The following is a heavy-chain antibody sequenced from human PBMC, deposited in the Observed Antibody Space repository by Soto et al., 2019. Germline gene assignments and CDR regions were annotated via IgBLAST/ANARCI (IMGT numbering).Heavy chain of an antibody. J-gene: IGHJ6*02. D-gene: IGHD2-2*01. CDR3: ARLYGYCIRNSCHGHYAMDV. CDR1: SDSVSSSSYT. CDR2: TYSSGST. Sequence: QLQLQESGPGLVKPSETLSLTCTVSSDSVSSSSYTLGWIRQPPGKGPELIGSTYSSGSTYYNPSVHCRVTVSVDTSKNQFSLKVTSVTAADTAVYYCARLYGYCIRNSCHGHYAMDVWGQVTTVTVSS. V-gene: IGHV4-39*01.